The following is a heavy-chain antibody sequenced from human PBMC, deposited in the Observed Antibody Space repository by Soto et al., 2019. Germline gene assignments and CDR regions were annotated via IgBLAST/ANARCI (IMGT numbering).Heavy chain of an antibody. Sequence: ASVKVSCKASGYTFTGYYMHWVRQAPGQGLEWMGWINPNSGGTNYAQKFQGRVTMTRDTSISTAYMELSRLRSDDTAVYYCARLDDSSGYYSDYWGQGTLVTVSS. D-gene: IGHD3-22*01. CDR3: ARLDDSSGYYSDY. CDR1: GYTFTGYY. CDR2: INPNSGGT. V-gene: IGHV1-2*02. J-gene: IGHJ4*02.